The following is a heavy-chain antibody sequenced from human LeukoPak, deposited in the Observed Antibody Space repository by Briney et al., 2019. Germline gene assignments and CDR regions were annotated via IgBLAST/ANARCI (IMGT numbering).Heavy chain of an antibody. CDR2: INGSGGST. D-gene: IGHD3-3*01. V-gene: IGHV3-23*01. CDR3: ARDGYYDFWSGFAASHYYYYYMDV. J-gene: IGHJ6*03. Sequence: PGGSLRLSCAASGFTFSSYAMSWVRQAPGKGLEWVSAINGSGGSTYYADSAKGRFTISRDNSKNTLYLQMNSLRAEDTAVYYCARDGYYDFWSGFAASHYYYYYMDVWGKGTTVTVSS. CDR1: GFTFSSYA.